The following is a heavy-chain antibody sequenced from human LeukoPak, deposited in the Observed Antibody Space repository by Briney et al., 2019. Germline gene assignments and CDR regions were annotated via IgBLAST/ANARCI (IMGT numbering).Heavy chain of an antibody. CDR1: GYIFTTYY. D-gene: IGHD6-13*01. CDR3: ARDGQYSSSSDWFDP. V-gene: IGHV1-2*02. J-gene: IGHJ5*02. Sequence: ASVKVSCKASGYIFTTYYMHCVRQVPGQGLGWMGWINPYNVGTNYAQKFEGRVTMTRDTSIITAYMELSRLISDDTAVYYCARDGQYSSSSDWFDPWGQGTLVTVSS. CDR2: INPYNVGT.